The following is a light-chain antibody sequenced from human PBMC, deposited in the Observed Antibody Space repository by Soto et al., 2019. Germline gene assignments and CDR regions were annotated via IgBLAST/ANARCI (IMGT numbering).Light chain of an antibody. CDR3: CSYAGSSTYV. V-gene: IGLV2-23*01. CDR2: EGS. J-gene: IGLJ1*01. CDR1: SSDVGSYNL. Sequence: QSALTQPASVSGSPGQSITISCTGTSSDVGSYNLVSWYQQHPGKAPKLMIYEGSKRPSVVSNRFSGSKSGNTASLTISGLQAEDEAEYYCCSYAGSSTYVFGTGTKLTVL.